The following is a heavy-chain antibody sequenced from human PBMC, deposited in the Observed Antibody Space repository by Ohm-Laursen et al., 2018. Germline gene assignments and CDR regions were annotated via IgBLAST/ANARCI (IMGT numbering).Heavy chain of an antibody. CDR1: GASITTGGYY. CDR2: MYYSGST. V-gene: IGHV4-61*08. J-gene: IGHJ5*02. CDR3: ARGDCSSTSCYSVDWFDP. D-gene: IGHD2-2*01. Sequence: SDTLSLTCTVSGASITTGGYYWSWIRQHPGKGLEWIGHMYYSGSTNYNPSLKSRVTISVDTSKNQFSLKLSSVTAADTAVYYCARGDCSSTSCYSVDWFDPWGQGTLVTVSS.